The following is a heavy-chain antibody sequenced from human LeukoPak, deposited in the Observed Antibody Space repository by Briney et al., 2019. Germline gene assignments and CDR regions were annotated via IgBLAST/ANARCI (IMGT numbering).Heavy chain of an antibody. V-gene: IGHV1-2*02. CDR2: INPNSGDT. CDR1: GYTFTGYY. Sequence: GASVKVSCKASGYTFTGYYMYWVRQAPGQGLEWMGWINPNSGDTNYAQKFQGRVTMTRDTSISTASMELSGLRSDDTAVYYCARDRSGDDDFWSGYYSNYFDPWGQGTLVTVSS. CDR3: ARDRSGDDDFWSGYYSNYFDP. J-gene: IGHJ5*02. D-gene: IGHD3-3*01.